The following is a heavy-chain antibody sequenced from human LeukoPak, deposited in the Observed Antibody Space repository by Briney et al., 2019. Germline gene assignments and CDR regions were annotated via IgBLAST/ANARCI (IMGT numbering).Heavy chain of an antibody. V-gene: IGHV1-2*02. CDR3: AAHRGGRGYSYGLDY. D-gene: IGHD5-18*01. Sequence: APVKVSCKASGYTFTGYYMHWVRQAPGQGLEWMGWINPNSGGTNYAQKFQGRVTMTRDTSISTAYMELSRLRSDDTAVYYCAAHRGGRGYSYGLDYWGQGTLVTVSS. CDR2: INPNSGGT. J-gene: IGHJ4*02. CDR1: GYTFTGYY.